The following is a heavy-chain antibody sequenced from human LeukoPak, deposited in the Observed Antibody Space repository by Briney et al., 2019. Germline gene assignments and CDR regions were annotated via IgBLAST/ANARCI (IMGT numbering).Heavy chain of an antibody. J-gene: IGHJ4*02. CDR3: AKDFYRDIAAAGTS. Sequence: GRCLRLSCAASGFTFSSYGMHWVRQAPGKGLEWEAVISYDGSNKYYADSVKGRFTISRDNSKNTLYLQMDSLRAEDTAVYYCAKDFYRDIAAAGTSWGQGTLVTVSS. V-gene: IGHV3-30*18. D-gene: IGHD6-13*01. CDR2: ISYDGSNK. CDR1: GFTFSSYG.